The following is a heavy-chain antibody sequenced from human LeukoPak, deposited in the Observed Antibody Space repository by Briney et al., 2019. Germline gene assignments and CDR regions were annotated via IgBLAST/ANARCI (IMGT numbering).Heavy chain of an antibody. J-gene: IGHJ3*02. CDR2: IYYSGNA. CDR3: ARGPYSYDSSGAFDI. V-gene: IGHV4-59*08. CDR1: GGPISSHQ. Sequence: SETLSLTCTVSGGPISSHQWSWIRQPPGKGLEWIGNIYYSGNANYNPSLKSRVTISVDTSKNQLSLKLSSVTAADTAVYFCARGPYSYDSSGAFDIWGQGTMVTVSS. D-gene: IGHD3-22*01.